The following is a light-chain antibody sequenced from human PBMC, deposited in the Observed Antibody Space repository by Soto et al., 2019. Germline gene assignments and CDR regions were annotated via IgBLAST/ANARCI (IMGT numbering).Light chain of an antibody. V-gene: IGKV3-15*01. CDR2: GAS. CDR1: QSVSSN. CDR3: QQYNNWPRT. J-gene: IGKJ1*01. Sequence: EIVMTQSPATISASPGEMATPAGRASQSVSSNLAWYQQKHGQAPRLIIYGASTRATGIPARCSGSGSAAELFLPISSLQSGDFAVYYCQQYNNWPRTFRQGTKVDIK.